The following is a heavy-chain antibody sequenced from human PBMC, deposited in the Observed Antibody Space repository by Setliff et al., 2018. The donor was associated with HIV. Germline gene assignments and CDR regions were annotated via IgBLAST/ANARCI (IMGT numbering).Heavy chain of an antibody. D-gene: IGHD3-9*01. J-gene: IGHJ6*04. Sequence: SVKVSCKASGGTFSSYAISWVRQAPGQGLEWMGGIIPIFGTANYAQKFQGRVTITADESTSTAYMELSSLRSEDTAVYYCARAELHYDILTQFKSVDVWGKGTTVTVSS. V-gene: IGHV1-69*13. CDR2: IIPIFGTA. CDR1: GGTFSSYA. CDR3: ARAELHYDILTQFKSVDV.